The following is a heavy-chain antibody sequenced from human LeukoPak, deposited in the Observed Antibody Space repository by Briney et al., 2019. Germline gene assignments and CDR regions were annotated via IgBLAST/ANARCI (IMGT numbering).Heavy chain of an antibody. CDR3: ARGDSGYYPYYYMDV. Sequence: ASVKVSCKASGYTFTGYYMHWARQAPGQGLEWMGWINPNSGGTNYAQKFQGRVTMTRDTSISTAYMELSRLRSDDTAVYYCARGDSGYYPYYYMDVWGKGTTVTVSS. CDR1: GYTFTGYY. V-gene: IGHV1-2*02. J-gene: IGHJ6*03. D-gene: IGHD3-22*01. CDR2: INPNSGGT.